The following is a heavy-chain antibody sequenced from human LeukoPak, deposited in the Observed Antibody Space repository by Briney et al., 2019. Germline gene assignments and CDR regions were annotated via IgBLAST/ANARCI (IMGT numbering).Heavy chain of an antibody. CDR2: IKQDGRQE. CDR3: ATNEDAMDV. D-gene: IGHD2-8*01. J-gene: IGHJ6*02. Sequence: GRSLRLSCAASGFTFSSYAMHWVRQAPGKGLEWVANIKQDGRQENYVDSVKGRFTISRDNAKSSLYLQMNDLRVEDTAVYYCATNEDAMDVWGQGTTVTVSS. V-gene: IGHV3-7*01. CDR1: GFTFSSYA.